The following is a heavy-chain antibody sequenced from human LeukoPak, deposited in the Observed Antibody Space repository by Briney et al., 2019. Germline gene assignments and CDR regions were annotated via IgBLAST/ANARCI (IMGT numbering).Heavy chain of an antibody. J-gene: IGHJ5*02. Sequence: ASVKVSCKASGYTFIAYYIHWVRQAPGQGLEWVGWINPNTGGTHYAQNFQGRVTMTSDTSISTAYMDLTRLTSDDTATYYCTRERYYASGSYYKFDPWGQGTLVTVTS. D-gene: IGHD3-10*01. V-gene: IGHV1-2*02. CDR3: TRERYYASGSYYKFDP. CDR2: INPNTGGT. CDR1: GYTFIAYY.